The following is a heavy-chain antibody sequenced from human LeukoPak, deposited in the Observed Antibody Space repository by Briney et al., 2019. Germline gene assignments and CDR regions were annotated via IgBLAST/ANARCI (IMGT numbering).Heavy chain of an antibody. Sequence: GGSLRLSCAASGFTFSSYALHWVRQAPGKGLEWVAVISYDGSNKYYADSVKGRFTISRDNSKNTLYLQMNSLRAEDTAVYYCARDRPYYYYYMDVWGKRTTVTVSS. J-gene: IGHJ6*03. V-gene: IGHV3-30*01. CDR3: ARDRPYYYYYMDV. CDR2: ISYDGSNK. CDR1: GFTFSSYA.